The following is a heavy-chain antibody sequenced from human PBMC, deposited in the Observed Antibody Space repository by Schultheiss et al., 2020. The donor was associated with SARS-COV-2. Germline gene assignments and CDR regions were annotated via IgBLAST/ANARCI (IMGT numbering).Heavy chain of an antibody. D-gene: IGHD5-18*01. CDR2: LSGRGDST. V-gene: IGHV3-23*01. Sequence: GGSLRLSCTGSGFIFGIYGMGWVRHSPGKGLEWVAGLSGRGDSTEYADSVKGRFTISRDNSKNTLYLQMKNLRGGDTAVYYCAKEAETAMARVVDYWGQGTLVTVSS. CDR3: AKEAETAMARVVDY. J-gene: IGHJ4*02. CDR1: GFIFGIYG.